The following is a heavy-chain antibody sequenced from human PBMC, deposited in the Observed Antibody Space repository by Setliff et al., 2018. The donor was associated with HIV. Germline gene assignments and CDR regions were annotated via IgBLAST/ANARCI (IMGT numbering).Heavy chain of an antibody. CDR1: GYTFTSNG. V-gene: IGHV1-18*01. Sequence: VASVKVSCKASGYTFTSNGISWVRQAPGQGLEWMGWISSYNGNTKYAQKVQDRVTMTKDTSTSTAYMELRSLRSDDTAVYYCARVSRSGWFFDWWGQGSLVTVSS. D-gene: IGHD6-19*01. CDR2: ISSYNGNT. CDR3: ARVSRSGWFFDW. J-gene: IGHJ4*02.